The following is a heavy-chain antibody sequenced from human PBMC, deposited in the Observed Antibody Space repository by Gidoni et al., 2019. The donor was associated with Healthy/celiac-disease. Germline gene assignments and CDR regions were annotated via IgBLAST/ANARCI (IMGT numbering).Heavy chain of an antibody. J-gene: IGHJ6*02. CDR2: IYHSGST. Sequence: QLQLQESGSGLVKPSQTLSLTCAVSVGSISSGGYSWSWIRQPPGKGLEWIGYIYHSGSTYYNPSLKSRVTISVDRSKNQFSLKLSSVTAADTAVYYCARSMVRGLYGMDVWGQGTTVTVSS. CDR1: VGSISSGGYS. CDR3: ARSMVRGLYGMDV. V-gene: IGHV4-30-2*01. D-gene: IGHD3-10*01.